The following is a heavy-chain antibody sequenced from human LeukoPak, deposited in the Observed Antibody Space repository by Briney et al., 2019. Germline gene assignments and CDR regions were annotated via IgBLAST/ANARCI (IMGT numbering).Heavy chain of an antibody. J-gene: IGHJ6*03. D-gene: IGHD6-13*01. Sequence: ASVKVSCKVSGYTLTELSMHWVRQAPGKGLEWMGGFVTEDGETIYAQKFQGRVTMTEDTSTDTAYMELSSLRSEDTAVYYCARRLDSSSWGYYYYMDVWGKGTTVTVSS. CDR2: FVTEDGET. CDR1: GYTLTELS. CDR3: ARRLDSSSWGYYYYMDV. V-gene: IGHV1-24*01.